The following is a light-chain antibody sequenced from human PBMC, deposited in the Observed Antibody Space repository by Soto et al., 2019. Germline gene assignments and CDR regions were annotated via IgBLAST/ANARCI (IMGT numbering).Light chain of an antibody. Sequence: EIVLTQSPGNLSLSPGERATLSCRASQSVAANYLAWYQQKPGRAPRLLIYGAFNRATDIADRFSGSGSGTDFTLTISRLEPEDFSVYYCQQYGGSPDTFGPGKKLEIK. J-gene: IGKJ2*01. CDR1: QSVAANY. CDR2: GAF. CDR3: QQYGGSPDT. V-gene: IGKV3-20*01.